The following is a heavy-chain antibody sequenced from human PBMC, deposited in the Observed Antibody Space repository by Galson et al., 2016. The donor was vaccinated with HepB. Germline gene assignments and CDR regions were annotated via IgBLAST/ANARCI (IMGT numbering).Heavy chain of an antibody. D-gene: IGHD3-22*01. Sequence: SLRLSCAASGFTFSSYAMHWVRQAPGKGLEWVAVISYDGSHKYYADSVKGRFTITSDNSKNTLSLQMNSLRAEDTAVYYCAREQRPVVVSQGGFDYWGQGTLVTVSS. CDR1: GFTFSSYA. V-gene: IGHV3-30*04. J-gene: IGHJ4*02. CDR2: ISYDGSHK. CDR3: AREQRPVVVSQGGFDY.